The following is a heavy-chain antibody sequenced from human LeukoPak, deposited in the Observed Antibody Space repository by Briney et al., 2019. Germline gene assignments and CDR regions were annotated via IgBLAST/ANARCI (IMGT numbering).Heavy chain of an antibody. CDR3: ARGGRGSAAVVAPRSFDI. CDR2: TYTGGNS. J-gene: IGHJ3*02. Sequence: GGSLRLSCAASGFTVGSIHMVWVRQAPGKGLEWVSVTYTGGNSYYADSVKGRFIISRDISKNTLYLQMNSLRAEDSALYYCARGGRGSAAVVAPRSFDIWGQGTMVTVSS. V-gene: IGHV3-53*01. CDR1: GFTVGSIH. D-gene: IGHD3-22*01.